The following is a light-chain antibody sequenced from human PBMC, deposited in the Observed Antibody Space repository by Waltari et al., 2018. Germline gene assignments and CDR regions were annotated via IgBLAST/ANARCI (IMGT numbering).Light chain of an antibody. J-gene: IGKJ2*01. CDR1: HNIYNY. Sequence: DIQLTQSPSPLSASVGDRVTIICRSSHNIYNYLNWYQQKAGKAPKLLIYAASNLQGGVSSRFSGSGSGTEFTLSISHLQPEDFATYYCQQTFSTPPQMYTFGQGTKLDIK. V-gene: IGKV1-39*01. CDR2: AAS. CDR3: QQTFSTPPQMYT.